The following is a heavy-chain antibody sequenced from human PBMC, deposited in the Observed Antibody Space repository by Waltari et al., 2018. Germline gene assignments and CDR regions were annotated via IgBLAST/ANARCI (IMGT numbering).Heavy chain of an antibody. J-gene: IGHJ5*02. CDR2: IYPGDSDT. V-gene: IGHV5-51*01. CDR3: ARRAPSYKYFDP. D-gene: IGHD1-1*01. CDR1: GYSFTNYW. Sequence: EVQLVQSGAEVKKPGESLKISCKGSGYSFTNYWIGWVRQMPRKGLEWMGFIYPGDSDTRYSPSFQGQVTISADKSISTVYLQWTSLKASDTAMYYCARRAPSYKYFDPWGQGTLVTVSS.